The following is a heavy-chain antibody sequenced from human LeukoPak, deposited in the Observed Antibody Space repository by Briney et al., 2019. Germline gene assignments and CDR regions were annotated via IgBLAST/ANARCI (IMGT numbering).Heavy chain of an antibody. CDR2: IYTSGST. V-gene: IGHV4-61*02. Sequence: PSQTLPLTCTVSGGSISSGSYYWSWIRQPAGKGLEWIGRIYTSGSTNYNPSLKSRVTISVDTSKNQFSLKLSSVTAADTAVYYCARQDPLGYYFDYWGQGTLVTVSS. CDR1: GGSISSGSYY. CDR3: ARQDPLGYYFDY. J-gene: IGHJ4*02.